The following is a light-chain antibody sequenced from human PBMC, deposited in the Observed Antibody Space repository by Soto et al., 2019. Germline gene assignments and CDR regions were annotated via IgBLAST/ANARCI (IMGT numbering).Light chain of an antibody. CDR2: VAS. J-gene: IGKJ4*02. V-gene: IGKV3-15*01. CDR1: QSVNRN. CDR3: QQYKVWPLT. Sequence: EIVMTQSPVTLSVSPGDRATLSCRASQSVNRNLAWYQKKPGQTPKLLIYVASTRATGIPARFSGSGSGTEFTLTISSLQAEDFAVYYCQQYKVWPLTFGGGTKVEFK.